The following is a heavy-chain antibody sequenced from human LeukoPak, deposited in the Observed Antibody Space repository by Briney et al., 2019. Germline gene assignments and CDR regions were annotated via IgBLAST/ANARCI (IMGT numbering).Heavy chain of an antibody. CDR2: ISYDGSNK. Sequence: PGGSLRLSCAASGFTFSSYAMHWVRQAPGKGLEWVAVISYDGSNKYYADSVKGRFTISRDNSKNTLYLQMNSLRAEDTAVYYCAREASIAVVRYWANNWFDPWGQGTLVTVSS. CDR3: AREASIAVVRYWANNWFDP. V-gene: IGHV3-30-3*01. J-gene: IGHJ5*02. D-gene: IGHD6-19*01. CDR1: GFTFSSYA.